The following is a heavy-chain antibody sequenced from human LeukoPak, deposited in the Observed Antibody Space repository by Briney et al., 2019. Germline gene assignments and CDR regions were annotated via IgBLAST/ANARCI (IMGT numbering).Heavy chain of an antibody. CDR3: ASGPHYDILTGYYRDYYYGMDV. CDR1: GYTFTSYY. J-gene: IGHJ6*02. Sequence: ASVKVSCKASGYTFTSYYMHWVRQAPGQGLEWMGIINPSGGSTSYAQKFQGRVTMTRDTSTGTVYMELSSLRSEDTAVYYCASGPHYDILTGYYRDYYYGMDVWGQGTTVTVSS. V-gene: IGHV1-46*01. D-gene: IGHD3-9*01. CDR2: INPSGGST.